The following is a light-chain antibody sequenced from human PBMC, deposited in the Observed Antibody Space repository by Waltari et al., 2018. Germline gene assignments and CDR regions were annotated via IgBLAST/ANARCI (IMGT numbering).Light chain of an antibody. V-gene: IGKV4-1*01. CDR3: QQYFTTPS. CDR1: QSLLYRSSNRNY. Sequence: DIVMTQPPDSLAVSLGERATINCKSSQSLLYRSSNRNYLAWYQQRPGQSPKLLIYWASTRESGVPDRFSGSGSRTDFTLTISSLQAEDVAIYYCQQYFTTPSFGQGTRLEIK. CDR2: WAS. J-gene: IGKJ5*01.